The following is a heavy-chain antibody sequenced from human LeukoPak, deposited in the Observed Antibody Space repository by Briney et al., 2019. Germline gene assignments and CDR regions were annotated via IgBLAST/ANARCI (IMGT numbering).Heavy chain of an antibody. J-gene: IGHJ5*02. D-gene: IGHD3-22*01. Sequence: SETLSLTCTVSGGSISSYYWSWVRQPPGKGLEWIGYIYYSGSTNYNPSLKSRGTISVDTSKNQFSRRLSSVTAADTAVYYCARDGVTDYYDSSGHGNWFDPWGQGTLVTVSS. CDR2: IYYSGST. V-gene: IGHV4-59*01. CDR1: GGSISSYY. CDR3: ARDGVTDYYDSSGHGNWFDP.